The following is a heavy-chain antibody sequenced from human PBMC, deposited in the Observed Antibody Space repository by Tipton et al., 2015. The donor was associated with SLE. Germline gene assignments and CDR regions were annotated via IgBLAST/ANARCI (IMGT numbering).Heavy chain of an antibody. CDR1: GDSMSGFS. CDR2: VYYSGRT. Sequence: LRLSCTVSGDSMSGFSWSWVRQPPGKGLEWIAYVYYSGRTNYNASLKSRVTISLDRSKNQFSLKLSSVTAADTAVYYCARDTDYGGNYFDYWGQGTLVTVSS. V-gene: IGHV4-59*12. D-gene: IGHD4-23*01. J-gene: IGHJ4*02. CDR3: ARDTDYGGNYFDY.